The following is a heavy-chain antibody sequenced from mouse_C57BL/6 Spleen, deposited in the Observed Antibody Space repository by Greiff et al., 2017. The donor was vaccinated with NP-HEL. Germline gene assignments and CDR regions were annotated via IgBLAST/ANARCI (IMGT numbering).Heavy chain of an antibody. J-gene: IGHJ1*03. D-gene: IGHD1-1*01. CDR1: GYTFTSHG. Sequence: VQGVESGAELARPGASVKLSCKASGYTFTSHGISWVKQRTGQGLEWIGEIYPRSGNTYYNEKFKGNATLAADKSSSTAYMELRSLTSADSAVYFCAGYYCSNGYVGVWGTGTTVTVS. CDR2: IYPRSGNT. V-gene: IGHV1-81*01. CDR3: AGYYCSNGYVGV.